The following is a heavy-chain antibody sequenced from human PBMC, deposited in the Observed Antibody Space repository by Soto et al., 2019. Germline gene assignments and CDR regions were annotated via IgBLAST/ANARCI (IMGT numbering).Heavy chain of an antibody. CDR1: GYTFTGNY. D-gene: IGHD1-26*01. J-gene: IGHJ6*02. Sequence: ASVKVSCKASGYTFTGNYIQWVRQAPGQGLEWVGWVNLDNGGTTSAQKFQGRVSMTRDTSVTTAYMELSRLTSDDMAVYYCARDPRPPSGWLGFWEYGMDVWGQGTTVTVSS. CDR2: VNLDNGGT. V-gene: IGHV1-2*02. CDR3: ARDPRPPSGWLGFWEYGMDV.